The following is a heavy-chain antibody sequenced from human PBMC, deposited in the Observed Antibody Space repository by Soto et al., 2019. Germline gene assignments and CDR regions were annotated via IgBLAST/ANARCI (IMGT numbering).Heavy chain of an antibody. Sequence: RGSLRVSCASSDFTFSIYAMSWVRQAPGEGLEWVSAISGSGGSTYYADSVKGRFTISRDNSKNTLYLQMNSLRAEDTAVYYCAKDDTTYYFDYWGQGTLVTVSS. V-gene: IGHV3-23*01. CDR1: DFTFSIYA. CDR2: ISGSGGST. CDR3: AKDDTTYYFDY. J-gene: IGHJ4*02. D-gene: IGHD1-26*01.